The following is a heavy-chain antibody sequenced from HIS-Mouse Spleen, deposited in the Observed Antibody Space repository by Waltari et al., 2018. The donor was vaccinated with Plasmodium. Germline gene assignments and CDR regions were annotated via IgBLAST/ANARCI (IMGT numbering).Heavy chain of an antibody. J-gene: IGHJ3*02. Sequence: EVQLVESGGGLVQPGGSLRLSCAASGFTFSSYWMSWVRQAPGKGFEWVANIKKDGSEKYYVDSVKGRFTISRDNAKNSLYLQMNSLRAEDTAVYYCARDAASGAFDIWGQGTMVTVSS. D-gene: IGHD6-13*01. CDR3: ARDAASGAFDI. V-gene: IGHV3-7*01. CDR2: IKKDGSEK. CDR1: GFTFSSYW.